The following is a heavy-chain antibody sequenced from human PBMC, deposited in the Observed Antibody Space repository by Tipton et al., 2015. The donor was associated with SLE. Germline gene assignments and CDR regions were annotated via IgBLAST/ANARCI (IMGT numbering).Heavy chain of an antibody. Sequence: TLSLTCTVSGGSISSYYWSWIRQPPGKGLEWIGYISYSGSTNYNPSLKSRVTISVDTSKNQFSLKLSSVTAADTAVYYCARAQSSRFSGYYYYYMDVWGKGTTVTVSS. CDR2: ISYSGST. D-gene: IGHD3-3*01. J-gene: IGHJ6*03. CDR3: ARAQSSRFSGYYYYYMDV. V-gene: IGHV4-59*01. CDR1: GGSISSYY.